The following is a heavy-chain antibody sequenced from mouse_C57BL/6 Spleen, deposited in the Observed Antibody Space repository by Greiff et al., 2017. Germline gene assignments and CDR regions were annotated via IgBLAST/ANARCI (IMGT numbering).Heavy chain of an antibody. J-gene: IGHJ2*01. V-gene: IGHV5-6*01. CDR3: ARQGYGNPYYFDY. Sequence: EVKVVESGGDLVKPGGSLKLSCAASGFTFSSYGMSWVRQTPDKRLEWVATISSGGSYTYYPDSVKGRFTISRDNAKNTLYLQMSSLKSEDTAMYYCARQGYGNPYYFDYWGQGTTLTVSS. D-gene: IGHD2-10*02. CDR2: ISSGGSYT. CDR1: GFTFSSYG.